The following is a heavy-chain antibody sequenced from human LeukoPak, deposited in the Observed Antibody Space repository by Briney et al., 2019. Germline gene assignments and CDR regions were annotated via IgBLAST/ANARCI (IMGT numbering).Heavy chain of an antibody. Sequence: GGSLRLSCAASGFTVSSNYMSWVRQAPGKGLEWVSVIYSGDSTYYADSVKGRFTISRDNSKNTLYLQMNSLRAEDTAVYYCARGVYDSSAPFDYWGQGTLVTVSS. CDR1: GFTVSSNY. CDR2: IYSGDST. V-gene: IGHV3-66*01. J-gene: IGHJ4*02. CDR3: ARGVYDSSAPFDY. D-gene: IGHD3-22*01.